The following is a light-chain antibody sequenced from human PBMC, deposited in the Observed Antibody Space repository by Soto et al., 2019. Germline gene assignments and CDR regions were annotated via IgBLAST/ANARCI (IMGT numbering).Light chain of an antibody. V-gene: IGKV1-39*01. CDR2: AAS. Sequence: DIQMTQSPSSLSASVGDRVTITCRASQSISSYLNWYEQKPGKATKLLIYAASSLQSGVPSGFSGSGSGTYFTLTISILQPEDFATYYCQQSYSTPLTIDQGTMLDIK. CDR1: QSISSY. CDR3: QQSYSTPLT. J-gene: IGKJ1*01.